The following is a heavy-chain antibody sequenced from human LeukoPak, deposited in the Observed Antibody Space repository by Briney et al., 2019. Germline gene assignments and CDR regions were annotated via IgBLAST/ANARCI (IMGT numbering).Heavy chain of an antibody. D-gene: IGHD6-13*01. CDR1: GFTFSSYA. CDR2: ISGSGGST. CDR3: ARSSRAMSSSSWFLDFHH. V-gene: IGHV3-23*01. J-gene: IGHJ1*01. Sequence: PGESLRLSCAASGFTFSSYAVTWVRQAPGKGLQWVASISGSGGSTFYADSVKGRFTLSRDNSKSTLYLQMSGLRAEDTAVYYCARSSRAMSSSSWFLDFHHWGQGTLVTVSS.